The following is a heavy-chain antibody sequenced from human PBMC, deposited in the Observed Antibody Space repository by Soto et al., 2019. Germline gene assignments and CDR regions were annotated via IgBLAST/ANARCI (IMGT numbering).Heavy chain of an antibody. V-gene: IGHV6-1*01. D-gene: IGHD6-6*01. CDR1: GDSVSSNSAA. J-gene: IGHJ3*02. Sequence: SQTLSLTCAISGDSVSSNSAAWNWISQSPSRGLEWLGRTYYRSKWYSDYAVSVKSRITINPDTSKNQFSLQLNSVTPEDTAVYYCARDRSEYSSSFDAFDIWGQGTMVTVSS. CDR2: TYYRSKWYS. CDR3: ARDRSEYSSSFDAFDI.